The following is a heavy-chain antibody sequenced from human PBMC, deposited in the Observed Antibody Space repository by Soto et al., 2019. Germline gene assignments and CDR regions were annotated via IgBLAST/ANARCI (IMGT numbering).Heavy chain of an antibody. CDR1: GFPFSNAW. D-gene: IGHD3-9*01. Sequence: GGSLRLSCAASGFPFSNAWMNWVRQAPGKGLEWVGHIKSKTDGGTTDYAAPVKGRFTISRDDSKNTLYLQMNSLKTEDTAVYYCTTVRWSYDILTGFYKGLIDYWGQGTLVTVSS. V-gene: IGHV3-15*07. CDR3: TTVRWSYDILTGFYKGLIDY. J-gene: IGHJ4*02. CDR2: IKSKTDGGTT.